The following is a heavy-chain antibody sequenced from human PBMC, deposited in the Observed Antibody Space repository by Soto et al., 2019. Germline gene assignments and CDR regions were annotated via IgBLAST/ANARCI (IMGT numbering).Heavy chain of an antibody. D-gene: IGHD7-27*01. Sequence: VQLVQSGAEVQKPGASVRVSCKASGYSFTSYEINWVRQATGQGPEWIGWMNPNSGESGYSQKFXGXAXMXXDTSISTAFMQLSSLRSDDSAVYYCATLLGEAFDVWGQGTTVTVSS. V-gene: IGHV1-8*01. CDR1: GYSFTSYE. J-gene: IGHJ3*01. CDR3: ATLLGEAFDV. CDR2: MNPNSGES.